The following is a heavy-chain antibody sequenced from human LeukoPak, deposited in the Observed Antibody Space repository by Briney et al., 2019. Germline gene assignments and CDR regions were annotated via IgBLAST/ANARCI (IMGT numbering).Heavy chain of an antibody. CDR2: INPNSGGT. J-gene: IGHJ4*02. CDR1: GDTFTGYY. V-gene: IGHV1-2*02. CDR3: ARDRLLWFGDLFGFDH. D-gene: IGHD3-10*01. Sequence: ASVKVSCKASGDTFTGYYMHWVRQAPGQGLEGMGWINPNSGGTNYAQKFQGRVTMTRDTSISTAYMELSRLRSDDTAVYYCARDRLLWFGDLFGFDHXGXGTLVTV.